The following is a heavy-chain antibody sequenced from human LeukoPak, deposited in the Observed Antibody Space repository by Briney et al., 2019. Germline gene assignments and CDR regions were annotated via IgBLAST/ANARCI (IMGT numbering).Heavy chain of an antibody. D-gene: IGHD6-13*01. CDR2: IRYDGSNK. CDR3: AKDFYSSSWYPYYYYYMDV. J-gene: IGHJ6*03. V-gene: IGHV3-30*02. CDR1: GFTFSSYG. Sequence: PGGTLRLSCAASGFTFSSYGMHWVRQAPGKGLGWVAFIRYDGSNKYYADSVKGRFTISRDNSKNTLYLQMNSLRAEDTAVYYCAKDFYSSSWYPYYYYYMDVWGKGTTVTISS.